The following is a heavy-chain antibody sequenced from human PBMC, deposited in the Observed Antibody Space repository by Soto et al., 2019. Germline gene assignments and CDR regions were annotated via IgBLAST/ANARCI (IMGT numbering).Heavy chain of an antibody. J-gene: IGHJ4*02. D-gene: IGHD3-3*01. Sequence: QVQLQQWGAGLLKSSETLSLTCAVHGGSFSGYYWSWIRQPPGKGLEWIGEISHGGDTRYNPSLTSRVTISVDTSKNQFSLRLRSVTAADTAVYYCATSIFGVVILGHWGQGTLVTVSS. V-gene: IGHV4-34*01. CDR1: GGSFSGYY. CDR2: ISHGGDT. CDR3: ATSIFGVVILGH.